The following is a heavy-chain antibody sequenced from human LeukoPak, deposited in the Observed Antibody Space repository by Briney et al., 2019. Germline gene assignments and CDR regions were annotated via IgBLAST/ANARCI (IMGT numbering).Heavy chain of an antibody. CDR1: GFTFSGSA. J-gene: IGHJ4*02. V-gene: IGHV3-30*04. Sequence: GGSLRLSCAAAGFTFSGSAMHWVRQAPGKGLEWVAVISYDGSNKYYADFVKGRFTISRDNSKNTLYLQMNSLRAEDTAVYYCAREDSGSYGFDYWGQGTLVTVSS. D-gene: IGHD1-26*01. CDR3: AREDSGSYGFDY. CDR2: ISYDGSNK.